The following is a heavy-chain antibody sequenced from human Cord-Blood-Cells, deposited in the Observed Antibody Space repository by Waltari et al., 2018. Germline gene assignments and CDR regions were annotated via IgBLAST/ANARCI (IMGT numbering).Heavy chain of an antibody. Sequence: EVQLVESGGGLVQPGGSLHLSCAASGFTFSGSAMPWVRQASGKGLEWVGRIRSKANSYATAYAASVKGRFTISRDDSKNTAYLQMNSLKTEDTAVYYCTAPLVRYWGQGTLVTVSS. D-gene: IGHD6-13*01. V-gene: IGHV3-73*02. J-gene: IGHJ4*02. CDR2: IRSKANSYAT. CDR1: GFTFSGSA. CDR3: TAPLVRY.